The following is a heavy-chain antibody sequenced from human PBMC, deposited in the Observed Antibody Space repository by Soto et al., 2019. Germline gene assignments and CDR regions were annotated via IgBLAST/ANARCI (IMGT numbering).Heavy chain of an antibody. Sequence: QVQLVESGGGVVQPGRSLRLSCAASGFTFSSYGMHWVRQAPGKGLEWVAVIWYDGSNKYYADSVKGRFTISRDNSKKTLYLHMNSLRAEDRAVYYCARDRRVATRYYYYYYGMDVWGQGTTVTVSS. CDR1: GFTFSSYG. CDR2: IWYDGSNK. V-gene: IGHV3-33*01. CDR3: ARDRRVATRYYYYYYGMDV. J-gene: IGHJ6*02. D-gene: IGHD5-12*01.